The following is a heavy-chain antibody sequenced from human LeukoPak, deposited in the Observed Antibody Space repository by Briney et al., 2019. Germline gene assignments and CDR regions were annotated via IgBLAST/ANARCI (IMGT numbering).Heavy chain of an antibody. V-gene: IGHV1-18*01. Sequence: ASAKVSCKASGYTFTSYGISWVRQAPGQGLEWMGWISAYNGNTKYAQKLQGRVTMTTDTSTSTAYMELRSLGSDDTAVYYCARDREAYSSSSRCSSFWGQGTLVTVSS. CDR3: ARDREAYSSSSRCSSF. J-gene: IGHJ4*02. CDR1: GYTFTSYG. CDR2: ISAYNGNT. D-gene: IGHD6-6*01.